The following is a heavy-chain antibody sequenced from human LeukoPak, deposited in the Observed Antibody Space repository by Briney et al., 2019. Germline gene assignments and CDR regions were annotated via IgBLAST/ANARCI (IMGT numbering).Heavy chain of an antibody. CDR2: ISPYSGHT. D-gene: IGHD1-1*01. J-gene: IGHJ4*02. CDR1: GYTFTNYG. CDR3: ARAGSGNWNDVTDY. Sequence: ASVRVSCKASGYTFTNYGISWARQAPGQGLEWMGWISPYSGHTNYAQKIQGRVTMTTDTSTNTTYMELRSLRSDDTAMYYCARAGSGNWNDVTDYWGQGTLVTVSS. V-gene: IGHV1-18*04.